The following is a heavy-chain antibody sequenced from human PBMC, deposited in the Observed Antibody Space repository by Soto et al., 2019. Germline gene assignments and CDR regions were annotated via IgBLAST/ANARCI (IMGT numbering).Heavy chain of an antibody. J-gene: IGHJ4*02. V-gene: IGHV3-23*01. CDR3: AKDLRVIVVLASQTRDY. CDR2: ISGSGGST. D-gene: IGHD2-15*01. CDR1: GFSFSSHA. Sequence: EVQLLESGGGLVQPGGSLRLSCAASGFSFSSHAMSWVRQAPGEGLEWVSGISGSGGSTYYADSVKGRFTISRDNSKNTLYQQMNSLRAEDTAVYYCAKDLRVIVVLASQTRDYWGQGTLVTVSS.